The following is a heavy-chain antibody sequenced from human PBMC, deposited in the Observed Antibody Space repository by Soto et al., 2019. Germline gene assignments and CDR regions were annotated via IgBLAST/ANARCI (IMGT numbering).Heavy chain of an antibody. CDR2: ISGSGGST. CDR1: GFTFSNYG. D-gene: IGHD2-15*01. CDR3: AKDSPVGVPLLRDLHD. J-gene: IGHJ1*01. Sequence: LSFAASGFTFSNYGMSWVRQAPGKGLEWVSVISGSGGSTYYADSVKGRFTLSRDNSKNTVYLQMNSLRAEDTAVYYCAKDSPVGVPLLRDLHDWGQGTLVTVSS. V-gene: IGHV3-23*01.